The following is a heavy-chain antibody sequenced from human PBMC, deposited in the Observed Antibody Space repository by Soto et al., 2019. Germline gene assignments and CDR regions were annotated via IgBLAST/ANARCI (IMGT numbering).Heavy chain of an antibody. J-gene: IGHJ3*02. V-gene: IGHV3-23*01. D-gene: IGHD3-22*01. CDR2: ISGSGGST. CDR1: GFTFSSYA. CDR3: AKGYYYDSSGLNAFDI. Sequence: AGGSLRLSCAASGFTFSSYAMSWVRQAPGKGLEWVSAISGSGGSTYYADSVKGRFTISRDNSKNTLYLQMNSLRAEDTAVYYCAKGYYYDSSGLNAFDIWGQGTMVTVSS.